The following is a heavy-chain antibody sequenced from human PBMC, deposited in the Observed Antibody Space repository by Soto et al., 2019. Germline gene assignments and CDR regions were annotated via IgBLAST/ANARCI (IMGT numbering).Heavy chain of an antibody. CDR2: ISAYNGNT. D-gene: IGHD3-3*01. Sequence: ASVKVSCKASGYTFTSYGISWVRQAPGQGLERMGWISAYNGNTNYAQKLQGRVTMTTDTSTSTAYMELRSLRSDDTAVYYCARDGTYYDFWNGAFDIWGQGTMVTVSS. CDR1: GYTFTSYG. V-gene: IGHV1-18*01. J-gene: IGHJ3*02. CDR3: ARDGTYYDFWNGAFDI.